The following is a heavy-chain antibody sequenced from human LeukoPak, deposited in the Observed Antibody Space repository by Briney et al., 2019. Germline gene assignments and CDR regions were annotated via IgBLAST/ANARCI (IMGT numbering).Heavy chain of an antibody. CDR3: ARSQMKWL. J-gene: IGHJ4*02. D-gene: IGHD5-12*01. Sequence: PSETLSLTCTVSGDSISSGSYYWVWIRQPPGKGLEWIGSVYYSGNTYYNSSLKSRVTMSVDTSKNQFSLKLRSVTAADTAIYYCARSQMKWLWGQGTLVIVSS. CDR1: GDSISSGSYY. CDR2: VYYSGNT. V-gene: IGHV4-39*07.